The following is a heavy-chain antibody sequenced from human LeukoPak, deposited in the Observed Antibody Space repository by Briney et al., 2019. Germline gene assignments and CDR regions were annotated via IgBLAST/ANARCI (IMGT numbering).Heavy chain of an antibody. V-gene: IGHV4-59*08. CDR1: GGSISSYY. Sequence: SETLSLTCTVSGGSISSYYWSWIRQPPGKGLEWIGYIYNSGSTNYNPSLKSRVTISVDTSKNRFSLKLSSATAADTAVYYCARHPPRYCSGGSCPWYFDLWGRGTLVTVPS. CDR2: IYNSGST. CDR3: ARHPPRYCSGGSCPWYFDL. D-gene: IGHD2-15*01. J-gene: IGHJ2*01.